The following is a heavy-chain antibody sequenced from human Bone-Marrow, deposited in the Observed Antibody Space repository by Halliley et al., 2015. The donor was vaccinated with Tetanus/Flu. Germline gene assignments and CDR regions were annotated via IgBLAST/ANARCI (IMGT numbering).Heavy chain of an antibody. D-gene: IGHD2-21*02. Sequence: SLRLSCVVSGFTFNNYGMHWVRQSPGRGVEWVAVISYDGNRKEYTDSAKGRFIISRDNSKNTVSLQMNSLRPEDTATYHCAKDGRSCADDDCQWSAYEFHGMDVWGQGTTVTVAS. CDR3: AKDGRSCADDDCQWSAYEFHGMDV. V-gene: IGHV3-30*18. CDR1: GFTFNNYG. CDR2: ISYDGNRK. J-gene: IGHJ6*02.